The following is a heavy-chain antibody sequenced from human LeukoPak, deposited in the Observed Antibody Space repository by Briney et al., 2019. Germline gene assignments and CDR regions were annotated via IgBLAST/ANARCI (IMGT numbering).Heavy chain of an antibody. J-gene: IGHJ6*03. D-gene: IGHD5-12*01. CDR3: ARDLADIVATYYYYYMDV. CDR1: GGSISIDY. Sequence: SETLSLTCTVSGGSISIDYWSWIRQPARKGLEWVWRIYTSGSTTYNPSLKSRVTMSVDASKTQFSLKLSSVTAADTAVYYCARDLADIVATYYYYYMDVWGKGTTVTVSS. V-gene: IGHV4-4*07. CDR2: IYTSGST.